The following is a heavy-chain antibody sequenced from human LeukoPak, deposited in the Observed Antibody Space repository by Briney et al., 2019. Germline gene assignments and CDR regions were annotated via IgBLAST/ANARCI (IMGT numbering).Heavy chain of an antibody. Sequence: GGSLRLSCAASGFTFSSYEMNWVRQAPGKGLEWASYISSSGSTIYYADSVKGRFTISRDNAKNSLYLQMNSLRAEDTAVYYCGREMRICSSTGWKEKYLEYGGKGTLVTVS. CDR2: ISSSGSTI. CDR3: GREMRICSSTGWKEKYLEY. J-gene: IGHJ4*02. V-gene: IGHV3-48*03. D-gene: IGHD2-2*01. CDR1: GFTFSSYE.